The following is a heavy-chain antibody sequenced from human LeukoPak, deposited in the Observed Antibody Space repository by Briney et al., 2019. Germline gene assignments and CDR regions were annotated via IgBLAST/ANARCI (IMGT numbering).Heavy chain of an antibody. J-gene: IGHJ4*02. CDR3: ARAPNNYGGYTNDY. V-gene: IGHV3-11*04. Sequence: GGSLRLSCAASGFTFSDYYMSWIRQAPGKGLEWVSYISNSGSPTYYSDSVKGRFIISRDNVKNSLDLQMNSLRDEDTAVYYCARAPNNYGGYTNDYWGQGTLVIVSS. CDR2: ISNSGSPT. D-gene: IGHD4-23*01. CDR1: GFTFSDYY.